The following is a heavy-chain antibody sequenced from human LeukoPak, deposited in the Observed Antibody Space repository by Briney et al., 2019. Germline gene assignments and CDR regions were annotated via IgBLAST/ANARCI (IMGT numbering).Heavy chain of an antibody. V-gene: IGHV4-30-4*08. CDR1: GGSISSGDYY. J-gene: IGHJ4*02. Sequence: PSETLSLTCTVSGGSISSGDYYWSWIRQPPGKGLEWIGYIYYSGSTYYNPSLKSRVTISVDTSKNQFSLKLSSVTAADTAVYYCARIVAAAAVDYWGQGTLVTVSS. CDR3: ARIVAAAAVDY. D-gene: IGHD6-13*01. CDR2: IYYSGST.